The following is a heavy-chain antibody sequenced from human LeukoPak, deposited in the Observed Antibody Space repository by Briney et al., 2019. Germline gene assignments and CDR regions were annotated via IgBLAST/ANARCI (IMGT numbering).Heavy chain of an antibody. J-gene: IGHJ4*02. CDR3: AKDTVPFIVVMTSSAFDY. CDR2: IRYDGSDK. D-gene: IGHD2-21*02. V-gene: IGHV3-30*02. CDR1: GFTFSNYG. Sequence: GGSLRLSCAASGFTFSNYGMHWVRQAPGKGLEWVAFIRYDGSDKYYADSVKGRFTISRDNSKNTLYLQMNSLRAEDTAVYYCAKDTVPFIVVMTSSAFDYWGQGTLVTVSS.